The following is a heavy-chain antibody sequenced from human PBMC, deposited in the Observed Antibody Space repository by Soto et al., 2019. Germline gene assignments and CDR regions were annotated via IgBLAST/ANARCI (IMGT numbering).Heavy chain of an antibody. Sequence: GSLRLSCAASGFTFSIYAMSWVRQAPGKGLEWVSTISGSGGSTHYADSVKGRFTISRDNSKNTLFLQMNSLRAEDTAVYYCYYYDSSAYGNNWIDPWGQGTLVTVSS. D-gene: IGHD3-22*01. CDR3: YYYDSSAYGNNWIDP. CDR2: ISGSGGST. J-gene: IGHJ5*02. CDR1: GFTFSIYA. V-gene: IGHV3-23*01.